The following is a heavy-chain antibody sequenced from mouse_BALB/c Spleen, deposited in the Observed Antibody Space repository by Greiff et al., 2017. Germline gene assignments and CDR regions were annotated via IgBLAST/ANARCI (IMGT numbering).Heavy chain of an antibody. CDR2: IDPANGNT. J-gene: IGHJ4*01. Sequence: EVKLMESGAELVQPGASVKLSCTASGFNIKDTYMHWVKQRPEQGLEWIGRIDPANGNTKYDPKFQGKATITADTSSNTAYLQLSSLTSEDTAVYYCARYGNYAAMDYWGQGTSVTVSS. V-gene: IGHV14-3*02. D-gene: IGHD2-1*01. CDR3: ARYGNYAAMDY. CDR1: GFNIKDTY.